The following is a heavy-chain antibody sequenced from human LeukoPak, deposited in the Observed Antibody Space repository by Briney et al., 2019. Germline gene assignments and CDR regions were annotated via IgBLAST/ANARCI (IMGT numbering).Heavy chain of an antibody. D-gene: IGHD5/OR15-5a*01. CDR3: AKDTVKVSTIRRVPHYMDV. CDR2: IRYDGSNK. CDR1: GFTFNNYG. V-gene: IGHV3-30*02. J-gene: IGHJ6*03. Sequence: GGSLRLSCAASGFTFNNYGMHWVRQAPGKGLEWVAFIRYDGSNKYYADSVKGRFTISRDNSKNTLYLQMNSLRAEDTAVYYCAKDTVKVSTIRRVPHYMDVWGKGTTVTISS.